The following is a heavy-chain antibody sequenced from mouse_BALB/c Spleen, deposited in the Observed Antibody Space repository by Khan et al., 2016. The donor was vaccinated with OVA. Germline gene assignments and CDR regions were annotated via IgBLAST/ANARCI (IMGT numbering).Heavy chain of an antibody. CDR2: ISTGGSYT. CDR1: GFTFSTYG. D-gene: IGHD1-1*01. Sequence: EVRLVESGGDLVKPGGSLKLSCAASGFTFSTYGMSWVRQTPDKRLEWVATISTGGSYTYYPDSVKGRFTISRDNAKNNLYLQMSSLKSEDTAMFFCARLAYYYDSEGFAYWGQGTLVTVSA. CDR3: ARLAYYYDSEGFAY. J-gene: IGHJ3*01. V-gene: IGHV5-6*02.